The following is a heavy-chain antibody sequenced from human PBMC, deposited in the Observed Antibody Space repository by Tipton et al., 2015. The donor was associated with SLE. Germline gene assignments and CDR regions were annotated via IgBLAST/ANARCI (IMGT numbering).Heavy chain of an antibody. CDR1: GGSISSSSYP. J-gene: IGHJ6*02. CDR2: VYYSGKT. CDR3: ATSDFYGSGQGLDV. V-gene: IGHV4-39*07. Sequence: TLSLTCSVSGGSISSSSYPWAWVRQPPGKGLEGIGSVYYSGKTSYNPSLMSRVIISEDTYTNQFSLILSSVTAADTAVYYCATSDFYGSGQGLDVWGQGTTVTVSS. D-gene: IGHD2/OR15-2a*01.